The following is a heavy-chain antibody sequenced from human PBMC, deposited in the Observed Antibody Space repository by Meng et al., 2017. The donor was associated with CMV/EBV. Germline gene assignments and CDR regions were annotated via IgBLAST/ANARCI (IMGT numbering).Heavy chain of an antibody. CDR2: IYYSGST. D-gene: IGHD6-19*01. V-gene: IGHV4-39*07. CDR1: GGSISSSSYY. CDR3: ARDQGSGWYYYYYGMDV. Sequence: GSLRLSCTVSGGSISSSSYYWGWIRQPPGKGLEWFGSIYYSGSTYYNPSLKSRVTISVDTSKNQFSLKLSSVTAADTAVYYCARDQGSGWYYYYYGMDVWGQGTTVTVSS. J-gene: IGHJ6*02.